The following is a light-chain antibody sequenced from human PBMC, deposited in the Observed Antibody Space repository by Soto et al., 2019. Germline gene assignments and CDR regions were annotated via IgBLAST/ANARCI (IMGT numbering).Light chain of an antibody. V-gene: IGKV3-20*01. CDR3: QHYGTSAL. J-gene: IGKJ3*01. CDR2: DAS. Sequence: EIVLTQSPGTLSLSPGERATLSCRASQSVSSSYLAWYQQKPGRAPRLLIYDASRATGIPDRFSGSGSGTDFTLTITSLEPEDFAVYYCQHYGTSALFGPGTKVAI. CDR1: QSVSSSY.